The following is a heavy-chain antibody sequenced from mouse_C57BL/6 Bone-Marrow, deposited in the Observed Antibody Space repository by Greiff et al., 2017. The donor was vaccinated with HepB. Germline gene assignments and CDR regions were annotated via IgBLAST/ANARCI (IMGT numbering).Heavy chain of an antibody. Sequence: EVNLVESGGGLVKPGGSLKLSCAASGFTFSDYGMHWVRQAPEKGLEWVAYISSGSSTIYYADTVKGRFTISRDNAKNTLFLQMTSLRSEDTAMYYCARMENWYFDVWGTGTTVTVSS. V-gene: IGHV5-17*01. CDR1: GFTFSDYG. CDR3: ARMENWYFDV. J-gene: IGHJ1*03. CDR2: ISSGSSTI.